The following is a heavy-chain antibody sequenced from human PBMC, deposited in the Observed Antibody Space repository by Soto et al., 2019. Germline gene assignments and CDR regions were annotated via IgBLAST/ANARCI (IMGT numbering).Heavy chain of an antibody. V-gene: IGHV4-34*01. D-gene: IGHD3-9*01. Sequence: QVQLQQWGAGLLKPSETLSLTCAVYGGSFSGYYWSWIRQPPGKGLEWIGEINHSGSTNYNPSLKSRVTKSVDTSKNQFSLKLSSVTAADTAVYYCATWDYDILTGYNLIDYWGQGTLVTVSS. CDR1: GGSFSGYY. CDR2: INHSGST. CDR3: ATWDYDILTGYNLIDY. J-gene: IGHJ4*02.